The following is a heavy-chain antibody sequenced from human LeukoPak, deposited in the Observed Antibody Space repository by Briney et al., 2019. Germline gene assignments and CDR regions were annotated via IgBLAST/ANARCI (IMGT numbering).Heavy chain of an antibody. CDR3: ARPKWEPDYYMDV. J-gene: IGHJ6*03. V-gene: IGHV4-39*01. D-gene: IGHD1-26*01. CDR2: IYYGGST. Sequence: SETLSLTCTVAGGSISSNYYWGWIRQPPGKGLEWIGSIYYGGSTYYNPYLKSRVSISVDTSKNQFTLKLSSVSAADTAVYFCARPKWEPDYYMDVWGKGTTVTVSS. CDR1: GGSISSNYY.